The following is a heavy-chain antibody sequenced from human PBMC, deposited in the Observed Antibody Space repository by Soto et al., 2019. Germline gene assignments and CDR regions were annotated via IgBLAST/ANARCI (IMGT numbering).Heavy chain of an antibody. CDR3: ARDRWFDP. CDR2: IYYSGST. CDR1: GGSVSSGSHY. J-gene: IGHJ5*02. V-gene: IGHV4-61*01. Sequence: QVQLQESGPGLVKPSETLSLTCTVSGGSVSSGSHYWSWIRQPPGKGLEWIGYIYYSGSTNYNPSLTRRVTTSADTSKNQFSLKLSSVTAADTAVYYCARDRWFDPWGQGTLVTVSS.